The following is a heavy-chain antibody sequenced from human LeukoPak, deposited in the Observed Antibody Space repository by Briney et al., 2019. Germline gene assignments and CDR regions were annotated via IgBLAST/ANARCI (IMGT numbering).Heavy chain of an antibody. CDR1: GFTVSAYA. D-gene: IGHD3-22*01. J-gene: IGHJ4*02. V-gene: IGHV3-23*01. CDR3: ARFGGDYDSSGYDY. Sequence: PGVSLRLSCAASGFTVSAYAMAWVRQAPGKGLEWVSTIYDDNTYYADSVKGRFAISTDNSKNTLYLQMNSLRVEDTAVYYCARFGGDYDSSGYDYWGQGTLVTVSS. CDR2: IYDDNT.